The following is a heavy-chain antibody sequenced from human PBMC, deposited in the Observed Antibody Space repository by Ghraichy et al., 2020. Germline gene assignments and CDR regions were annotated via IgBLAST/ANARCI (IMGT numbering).Heavy chain of an antibody. CDR2: IYTSGST. CDR3: AGWAPQRWLLLRWYAFDI. V-gene: IGHV4-4*07. J-gene: IGHJ3*02. CDR1: GRSISSYY. D-gene: IGHD3-22*01. Sequence: SETLSLTCTVSGRSISSYYWSWIRQPAGKGLEWIGRIYTSGSTSYNPSLKSRVTMSVDTSKNQFSLKLNSVTAADTAVYYCAGWAPQRWLLLRWYAFDIWGQGTMVTVSS.